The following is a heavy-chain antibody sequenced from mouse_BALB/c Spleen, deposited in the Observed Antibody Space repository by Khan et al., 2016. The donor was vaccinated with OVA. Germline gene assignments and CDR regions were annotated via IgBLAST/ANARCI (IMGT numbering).Heavy chain of an antibody. CDR2: ISYSGVP. J-gene: IGHJ2*01. D-gene: IGHD1-1*01. Sequence: EVQLQESGPGLVKPSQSLSLTCTVTGYSITSVYAWNWIRQFPGNKLEWMGYISYSGVPSYTPSLKSRISITRDTSKNQFFLQLNSVTTEDTATYYCARGNYYGYYFDYWGQGTTLTVSS. CDR1: GYSITSVYA. V-gene: IGHV3-2*02. CDR3: ARGNYYGYYFDY.